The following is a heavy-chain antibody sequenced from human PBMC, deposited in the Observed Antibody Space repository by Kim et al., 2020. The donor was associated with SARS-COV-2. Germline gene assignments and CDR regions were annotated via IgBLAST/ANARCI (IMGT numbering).Heavy chain of an antibody. CDR3: ARAYSSGWYYFDY. Sequence: SETLSRTCAVSGGSISSSNWWSWVRQPPGKGLEWIGEIYHSGSTNYNPSLKSRVTISVDKSKNQFSLKLSSVTAADTAVYYCARAYSSGWYYFDYWGQGTLVTVSS. CDR2: IYHSGST. V-gene: IGHV4-4*02. D-gene: IGHD6-19*01. J-gene: IGHJ4*02. CDR1: GGSISSSNW.